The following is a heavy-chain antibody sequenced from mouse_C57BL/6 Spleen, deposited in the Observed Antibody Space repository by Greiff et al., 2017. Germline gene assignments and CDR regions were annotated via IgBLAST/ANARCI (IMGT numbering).Heavy chain of an antibody. CDR3: ARQIYDGYSVYAMDY. V-gene: IGHV5-6*01. D-gene: IGHD2-3*01. J-gene: IGHJ4*01. Sequence: EVKLMESGGDLVKPGGSLKLSCAASGFTFSSYGMSWVRQTPDKRLEWVATISSGGSYTYYPDSVKGRFTISRDNAKNTLYLQMSSLKSEDTAMYYCARQIYDGYSVYAMDYWGQGTSGTVSS. CDR2: ISSGGSYT. CDR1: GFTFSSYG.